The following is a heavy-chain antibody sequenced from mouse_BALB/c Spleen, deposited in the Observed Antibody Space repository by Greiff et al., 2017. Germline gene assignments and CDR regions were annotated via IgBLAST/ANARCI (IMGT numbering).Heavy chain of an antibody. V-gene: IGHV2-4-1*01. CDR2: IWSGGNT. Sequence: VKVVESGPGLVQPSQSLSITCTVSGFSLTSYGVHWVRQSPGQGLEWLGVIWSGGNTDYNAAFISRLSISKDNSKSHVFFKMNSLQADDTARYYGARKGYAMDYWGQGTSVTVSS. CDR3: ARKGYAMDY. CDR1: GFSLTSYG. J-gene: IGHJ4*01.